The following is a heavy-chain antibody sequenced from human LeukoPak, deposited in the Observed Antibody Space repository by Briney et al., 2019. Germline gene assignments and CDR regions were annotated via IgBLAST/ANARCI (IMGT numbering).Heavy chain of an antibody. J-gene: IGHJ3*02. CDR1: GGSISNYY. V-gene: IGHV4-59*08. CDR3: ARHASGDNGNAFDI. Sequence: SETLSLTCTVSGGSISNYYWSWIRQPPGKGLEWIGYIYYSGSTNYNPSLKSRVTISVDTSKNHFSLKPNSVTAADTAVYYCARHASGDNGNAFDIWGQGTMVTVS. D-gene: IGHD4-17*01. CDR2: IYYSGST.